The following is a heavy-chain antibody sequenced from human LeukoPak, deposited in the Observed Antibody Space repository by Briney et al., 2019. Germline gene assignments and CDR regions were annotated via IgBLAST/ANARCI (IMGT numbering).Heavy chain of an antibody. Sequence: PGGSLRLSCAASGFTFSNYGMHWVRQAPGKGLEWVAVISYDGSNKYYADSVKGRFTISRDNSKNTVYLQMNSLRAEDRAVYYCAKLIYYGSGTTGAFDIWGQGTMVTVSS. D-gene: IGHD3-10*01. CDR3: AKLIYYGSGTTGAFDI. V-gene: IGHV3-30*18. CDR2: ISYDGSNK. J-gene: IGHJ3*02. CDR1: GFTFSNYG.